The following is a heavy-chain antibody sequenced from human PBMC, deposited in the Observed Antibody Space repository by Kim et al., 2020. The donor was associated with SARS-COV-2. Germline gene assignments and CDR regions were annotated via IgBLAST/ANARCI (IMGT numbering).Heavy chain of an antibody. J-gene: IGHJ5*02. V-gene: IGHV4-39*01. D-gene: IGHD6-13*01. CDR3: ARHWLRWAADLNWFDP. Sequence: SLKSRVTISVDTSKNQFSLKLSSVTAADTAVYYCARHWLRWAADLNWFDPWGQGTLVTVSS.